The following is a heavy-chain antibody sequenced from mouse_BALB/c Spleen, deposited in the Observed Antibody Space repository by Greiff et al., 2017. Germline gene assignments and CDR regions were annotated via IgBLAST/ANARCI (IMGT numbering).Heavy chain of an antibody. D-gene: IGHD1-2*01. J-gene: IGHJ1*01. Sequence: VQLQQPGAELVKPGTSVKLSCKASGYNFTSYWINWVKLRPGQGLEWIGDIYPGSGSTNYNEKFKSKATLTVDTSSSTAYMQLSSLASEDSALYYCARDHYYGSLRYFDVWGAGTTVTVSS. CDR3: ARDHYYGSLRYFDV. CDR2: IYPGSGST. CDR1: GYNFTSYW. V-gene: IGHV1-55*01.